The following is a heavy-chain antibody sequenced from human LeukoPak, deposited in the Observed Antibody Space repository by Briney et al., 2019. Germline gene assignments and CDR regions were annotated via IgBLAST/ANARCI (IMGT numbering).Heavy chain of an antibody. CDR1: GFTFTSSA. V-gene: IGHV1-58*01. CDR3: AADAPQVGGSPPFDL. Sequence: SVKVSCKASGFTFTSSAVQWVRQARGQRLEWIGWIVVGSGNTNYAQKFQERVTITRDMSTSTAYMELSSLRSEDTAVYYCAADAPQVGGSPPFDLWGRGTLVTVSS. J-gene: IGHJ2*01. CDR2: IVVGSGNT.